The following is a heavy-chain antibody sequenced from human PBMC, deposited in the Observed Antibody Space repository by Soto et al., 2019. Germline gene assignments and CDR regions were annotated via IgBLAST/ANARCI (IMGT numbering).Heavy chain of an antibody. CDR3: ARSLLDEYSSSWRSAYYGMDV. CDR1: GFTFSAYY. Sequence: QVQLVQSGAEVKKPGASVKVSCKASGFTFSAYYIYWVRQAPGQGLEWIGWINPNSGGTNNAQKFQCRVPMTTDTSTSTVYMELSALISDDTAVYYCARSLLDEYSSSWRSAYYGMDVWGQGTTVTVSS. CDR2: INPNSGGT. D-gene: IGHD6-13*01. V-gene: IGHV1-2*02. J-gene: IGHJ6*02.